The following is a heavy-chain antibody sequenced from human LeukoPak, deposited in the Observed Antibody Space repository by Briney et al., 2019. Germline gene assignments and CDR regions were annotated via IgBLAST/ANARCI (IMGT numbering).Heavy chain of an antibody. CDR3: ARVITDFAFDF. CDR1: GFTVSSSSNY. Sequence: GGSLRLSCAASGFTVSSSSNYMSWERQAPGKGSEWVSIIYNGGGAYYADSVKGRFTISRDNYKNMVYFQMDSLRVGDTAMYYCARVITDFAFDFWRQGTMVTVSS. V-gene: IGHV3-53*01. D-gene: IGHD3-16*01. CDR2: IYNGGGA. J-gene: IGHJ3*01.